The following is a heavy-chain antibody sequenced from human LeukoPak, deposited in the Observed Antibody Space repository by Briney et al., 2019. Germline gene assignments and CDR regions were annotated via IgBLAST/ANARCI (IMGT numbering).Heavy chain of an antibody. CDR3: ARRASYYGPGSYYKNWFDP. CDR2: INHSGST. CDR1: GGSFSGYY. V-gene: IGHV4-34*01. D-gene: IGHD3-10*01. J-gene: IGHJ5*02. Sequence: SPSETLSLTCAVYGGSFSGYYWSWIRQPPGKGLEWIGEINHSGSTNYNPSLKSRVTISVDTSKNQFSLKLSSVTAADTAVYYCARRASYYGPGSYYKNWFDPWGQGTLVTVSS.